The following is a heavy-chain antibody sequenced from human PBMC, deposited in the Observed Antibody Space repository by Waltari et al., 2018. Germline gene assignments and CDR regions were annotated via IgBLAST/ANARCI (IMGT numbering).Heavy chain of an antibody. Sequence: EVQLVESGGGLVQPGGSLRLSCAASGFTFGSYWMHWVPQAPGKGLVWVSDINTDGSTTNYADSVKGRFTISRDNAKNTLYLQMDSLRAEETAVYYCVIGAQHVSNWYASEYFQHWGQGTLVTVSS. V-gene: IGHV3-74*01. D-gene: IGHD6-13*01. CDR1: GFTFGSYW. CDR2: INTDGSTT. CDR3: VIGAQHVSNWYASEYFQH. J-gene: IGHJ1*01.